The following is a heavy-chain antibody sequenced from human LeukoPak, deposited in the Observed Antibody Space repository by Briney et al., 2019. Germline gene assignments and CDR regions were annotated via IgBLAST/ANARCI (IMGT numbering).Heavy chain of an antibody. J-gene: IGHJ4*02. D-gene: IGHD6-13*01. CDR3: ATYSSSWYNSGYYFDY. CDR2: ISGSGGST. V-gene: IGHV3-23*01. Sequence: GGSLRLSCAASGFTFSSYAMSWVRQAPGKGLEWVSAISGSGGSTYYADSVKGRFTISRDNSKNTLYLQMNSLRAEDTAVYYCATYSSSWYNSGYYFDYWGQGTLVTVSS. CDR1: GFTFSSYA.